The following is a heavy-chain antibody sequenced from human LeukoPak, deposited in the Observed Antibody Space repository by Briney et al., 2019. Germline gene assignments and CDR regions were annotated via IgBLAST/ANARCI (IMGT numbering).Heavy chain of an antibody. V-gene: IGHV3-30-3*01. CDR1: GFTFSSYA. CDR2: ISYDGSNK. Sequence: GRSLRLSCAASGFTFSSYAMHWVRQAPGKGLEWVAVISYDGSNKYYADSVKGRFTISRDNSKNTLYLQMNSLRAEDTAVYYCARGDFWSGSPHYYMDVWGKGTTVTVSS. J-gene: IGHJ6*03. CDR3: ARGDFWSGSPHYYMDV. D-gene: IGHD3-3*01.